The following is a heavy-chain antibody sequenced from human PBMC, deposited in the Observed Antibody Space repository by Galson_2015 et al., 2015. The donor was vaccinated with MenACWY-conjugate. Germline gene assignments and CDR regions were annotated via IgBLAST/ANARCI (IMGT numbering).Heavy chain of an antibody. CDR2: VSATGSKI. CDR3: AKRISGVVISTFDY. CDR1: GFTFSSYG. D-gene: IGHD3-3*01. V-gene: IGHV3-23*01. J-gene: IGHJ4*02. Sequence: SLRLSCAASGFTFSSYGMSWVRQAPGTGLEWVSSVSATGSKIYYADSVKGRFTISRDNYKNTLYLQMNSLRAEDTAVYYCAKRISGVVISTFDYWGQGTLVTVSS.